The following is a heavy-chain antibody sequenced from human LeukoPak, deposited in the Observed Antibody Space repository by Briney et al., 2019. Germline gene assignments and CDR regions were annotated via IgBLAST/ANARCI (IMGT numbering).Heavy chain of an antibody. J-gene: IGHJ4*02. D-gene: IGHD3-16*01. Sequence: PSETLSLTCTVSGGSISSSSYYWGWIRQPPGKGLEWIGSIYYSGSTYYNPSLKSRVTISVDTSKNQFSLKLSSVTAADTAVYYCARLGSHEVYYFDYWGQGTLVTVSS. V-gene: IGHV4-39*01. CDR3: ARLGSHEVYYFDY. CDR2: IYYSGST. CDR1: GGSISSSSYY.